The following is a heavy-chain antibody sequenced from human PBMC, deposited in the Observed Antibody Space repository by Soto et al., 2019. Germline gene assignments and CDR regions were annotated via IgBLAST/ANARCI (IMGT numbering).Heavy chain of an antibody. Sequence: SETLSLTCTVSGGSIRSTSYYWGWIRQDPGKGLEWMGSIYYSGSTYYDPSLKSRVTLSVDTSKNQFSLRLFSVTAADTAVYSSARQERSNDHGFHCWHQGTLVTVSS. D-gene: IGHD4-17*01. CDR3: ARQERSNDHGFHC. CDR1: GGSIRSTSYY. CDR2: IYYSGST. V-gene: IGHV4-39*01. J-gene: IGHJ4*01.